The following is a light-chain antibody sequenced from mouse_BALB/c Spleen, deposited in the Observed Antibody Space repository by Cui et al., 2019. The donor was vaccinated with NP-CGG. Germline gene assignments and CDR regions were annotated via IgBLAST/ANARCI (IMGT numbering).Light chain of an antibody. V-gene: IGLV1*01. CDR2: GTK. CDR3: ALWYSNHWV. Sequence: PFLPQESALTTSPGGTVTLTCRSSAGTVTTTNYANWVQEKPDHLFTGLIGGTKNRAPGVPARFSGSLIGDKAALTITGAQTEDETIYFCALWYSNHWVFGGGTKLTVL. J-gene: IGLJ1*01. CDR1: AGTVTTTNY.